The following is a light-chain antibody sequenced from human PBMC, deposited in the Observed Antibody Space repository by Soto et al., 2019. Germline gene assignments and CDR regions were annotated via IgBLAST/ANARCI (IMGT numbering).Light chain of an antibody. CDR3: QQYGSSPRT. CDR1: QSVSSSY. V-gene: IGKV3-20*01. J-gene: IGKJ1*01. Sequence: EIVLTQSPGTLSLSPGERATLSCRASQSVSSSYLAWYQQKPGQAPRLLIYVASSRATGIPDMFSGSGSGTDFTLTISRLEPEDFAVYYCQQYGSSPRTFGQGTKVEIK. CDR2: VAS.